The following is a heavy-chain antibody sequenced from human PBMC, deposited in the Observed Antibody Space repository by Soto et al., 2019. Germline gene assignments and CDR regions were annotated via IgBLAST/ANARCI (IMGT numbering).Heavy chain of an antibody. Sequence: ASVKVSCKASGYTFTSYDINWVRQPTGQGLEWMGWMNPNSGNTAYAQKFQGRVTMTRNTSISTAYMELSSLRSEDTAVYYCARERTGPNYFDYWGQGTLVTVSS. CDR2: MNPNSGNT. D-gene: IGHD1-7*01. CDR1: GYTFTSYD. V-gene: IGHV1-8*01. J-gene: IGHJ4*02. CDR3: ARERTGPNYFDY.